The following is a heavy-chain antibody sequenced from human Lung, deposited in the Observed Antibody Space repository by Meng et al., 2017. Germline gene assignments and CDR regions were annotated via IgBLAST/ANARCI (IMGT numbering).Heavy chain of an antibody. V-gene: IGHV6-1*02. CDR1: GDSVSSNSAA. Sequence: VQMQQSGPGLVKPSQTLSHTCAIYGDSVSSNSAAWNWIRQSPSRGLEWLGRTYYRSKWYNDYAVSVKSRITINPDTSKNQFSLQLNSVPPEDMAVYYCARDHSGSYYVRFDYWGQGILVTVSS. CDR3: ARDHSGSYYVRFDY. D-gene: IGHD1-26*01. J-gene: IGHJ4*02. CDR2: TYYRSKWYN.